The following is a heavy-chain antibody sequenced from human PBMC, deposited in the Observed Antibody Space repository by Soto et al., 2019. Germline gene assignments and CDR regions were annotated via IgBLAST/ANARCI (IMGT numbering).Heavy chain of an antibody. CDR1: GGSISSSNW. V-gene: IGHV4-4*02. D-gene: IGHD4-17*01. CDR3: AGDGDYGSDFDY. J-gene: IGHJ4*02. CDR2: IYHSGST. Sequence: QVQLQESGPGLVKPSGTLSLTCAVSGGSISSSNWWSWVRQPPGKGLEWIGEIYHSGSTNYNPSLKSRATISVAKPKNQFSLKLSSVTAADTAVYYCAGDGDYGSDFDYWGQGTLVTVSS.